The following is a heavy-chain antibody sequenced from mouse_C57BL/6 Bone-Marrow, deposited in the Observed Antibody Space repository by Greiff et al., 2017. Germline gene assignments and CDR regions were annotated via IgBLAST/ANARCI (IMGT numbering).Heavy chain of an antibody. J-gene: IGHJ4*01. D-gene: IGHD1-1*01. CDR2: IRNNANGYTT. Sequence: DVKLVESGGGLVQPGGSLSLSCAASGFTFTDYYMSWVRQPPGKALEWLGFIRNNANGYTTEYSASVTGRFTISRDNSQSTLYLQMNALRAEDSATYYCARDLTTGDAMDYWGQGTSVTVSS. CDR3: ARDLTTGDAMDY. CDR1: GFTFTDYY. V-gene: IGHV7-3*01.